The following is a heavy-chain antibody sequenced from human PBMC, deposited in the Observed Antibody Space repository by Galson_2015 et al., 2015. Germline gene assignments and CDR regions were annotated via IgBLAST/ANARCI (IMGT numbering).Heavy chain of an antibody. CDR3: ARQGRRQLLIGHACDI. D-gene: IGHD2-2*01. CDR2: ISTYKYST. CDR1: GYTFTNYG. Sequence: SVKVSCKASGYTFTNYGISWVRQAPGQGLEWMGWISTYKYSTDYPQKFQGRVTMTTDTSTTTAYMELRSLSSDDTAVYFCARQGRRQLLIGHACDIWSKGTVGTVSS. J-gene: IGHJ3*02. V-gene: IGHV1-18*01.